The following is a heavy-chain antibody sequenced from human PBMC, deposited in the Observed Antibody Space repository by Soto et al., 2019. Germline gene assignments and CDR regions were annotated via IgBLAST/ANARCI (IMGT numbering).Heavy chain of an antibody. V-gene: IGHV1-58*02. CDR3: AKENLGGGYYYGMDV. CDR2: IVVGSGNT. J-gene: IGHJ6*02. CDR1: GYTFTSYG. D-gene: IGHD3-16*01. Sequence: TSVKVTCKASGYTFTSYGISWVRQAHGQRLEWIGWIVVGSGNTNYAQKFQERVTITRDMSTSTAYMELSSLRAEDTAVYYCAKENLGGGYYYGMDVWGQGTTVTVSS.